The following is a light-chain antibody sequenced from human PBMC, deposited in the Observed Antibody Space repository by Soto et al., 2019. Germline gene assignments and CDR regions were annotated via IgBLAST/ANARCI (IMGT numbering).Light chain of an antibody. Sequence: EIVLTQSPGTLSLSPGERATLSCWASQSISSNYLAWYQQKPGQPPRLLISGSSIRATGIPKRFSGSASGTNFTLTISSLEPEDFAVFYCQQYAGSPRTFGQGTTVEIK. CDR3: QQYAGSPRT. J-gene: IGKJ1*01. CDR2: GSS. V-gene: IGKV3-20*01. CDR1: QSISSNY.